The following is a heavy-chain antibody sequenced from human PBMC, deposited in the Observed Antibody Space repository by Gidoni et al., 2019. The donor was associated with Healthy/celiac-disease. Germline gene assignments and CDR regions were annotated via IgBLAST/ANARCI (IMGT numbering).Heavy chain of an antibody. CDR1: GGSFSGYY. J-gene: IGHJ3*02. Sequence: QVQLQQWGAGLLNPSETLSLTCAVYGGSFSGYYWSWIRQPPGKGLEWIGEINHNGSTNSNPSLKSRVTISVDTSKNQFSLKLSSVTAAETAVYYCARGGSTETHDAYDIWGQGTMVTVSS. CDR3: ARGGSTETHDAYDI. D-gene: IGHD1-1*01. CDR2: INHNGST. V-gene: IGHV4-34*01.